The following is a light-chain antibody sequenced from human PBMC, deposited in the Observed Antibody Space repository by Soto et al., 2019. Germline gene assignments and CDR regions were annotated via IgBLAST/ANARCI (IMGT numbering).Light chain of an antibody. CDR3: EQLNSYPLT. CDR2: AAS. CDR1: QGISSY. J-gene: IGKJ4*02. Sequence: DIQLTQSPSFLSASVGDRVTITCRASQGISSYLAWYQQKPGKAPKLLIYAASTLQSGVPSRFSGSGSGTEFTLTIISLQREDFATYYCEQLNSYPLTVGGGTKMEIK. V-gene: IGKV1-9*01.